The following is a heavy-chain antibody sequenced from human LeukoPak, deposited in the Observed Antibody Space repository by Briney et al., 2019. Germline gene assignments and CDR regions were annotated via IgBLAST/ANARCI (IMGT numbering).Heavy chain of an antibody. CDR1: GDSVTSNY. J-gene: IGHJ4*02. CDR3: AREPSSGNFLDF. D-gene: IGHD1-26*01. Sequence: SETLSLTCSVSGDSVTSNYWNWLWQSPGKGLEWIGYGYSSGSSHYNPSLKSRVTISIDRAKNQLSLNLISVTAADTAVYYCAREPSSGNFLDFWGQGTLVTVSS. CDR2: GYSSGSS. V-gene: IGHV4-59*02.